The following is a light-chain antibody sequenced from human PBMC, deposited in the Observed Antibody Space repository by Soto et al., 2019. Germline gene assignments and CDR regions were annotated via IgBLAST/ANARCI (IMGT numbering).Light chain of an antibody. CDR2: EVS. CDR1: SSDIGGYNY. V-gene: IGLV2-8*01. CDR3: TSYAGSNNLV. Sequence: QSVLTQPPSASGSPGQSVTISCTGTSSDIGGYNYVSWYQQHPGKAPKLIIYEVSKRPSGVPDRFSGSKSGNTASLTVSGLQAEDEADYYFTSYAGSNNLVFAGGTQLTVL. J-gene: IGLJ3*02.